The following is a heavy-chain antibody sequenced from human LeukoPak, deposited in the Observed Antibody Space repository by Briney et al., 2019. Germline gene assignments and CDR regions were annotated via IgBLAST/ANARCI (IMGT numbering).Heavy chain of an antibody. CDR1: GFTFSYYT. V-gene: IGHV3-30-3*01. J-gene: IGHJ3*02. CDR3: ARVGDMEAFDI. Sequence: GGSLRLSCAASGFTFSYYTMHWVRQAPGKGLEWVAVISYDGSNKYYADSVKGRFTISRDNSKNTLYLQMNSLRAEDTAVYYCARVGDMEAFDIWGQGTRVTVSS. CDR2: ISYDGSNK. D-gene: IGHD3-16*01.